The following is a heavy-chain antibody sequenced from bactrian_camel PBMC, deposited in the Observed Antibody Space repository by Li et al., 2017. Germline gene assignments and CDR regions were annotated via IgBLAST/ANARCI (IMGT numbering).Heavy chain of an antibody. D-gene: IGHD2*01. V-gene: IGHV3S55*01. CDR1: AFTYGSC. CDR3: AADYTRCQISTGWTQLNFEF. J-gene: IGHJ6*01. Sequence: VQLVESGGGSVQAGGSLKLSCEASAFTYGSCMAWFRQAPGKEREGVAAIGTDGSTRYADSVKGRFTISHDSAVNTVYLQMNSLKPEDTAMYYCAADYTRCQISTGWTQLNFEFWGQGTQVTVS. CDR2: IGTDGST.